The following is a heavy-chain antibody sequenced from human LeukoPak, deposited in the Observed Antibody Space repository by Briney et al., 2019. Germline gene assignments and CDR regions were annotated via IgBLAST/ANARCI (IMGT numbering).Heavy chain of an antibody. J-gene: IGHJ4*02. Sequence: GGSLRLSCAASGFTFSSYWMHWVRQAPGKGLVWVSRINGDGTSTTYADSVKDRFTIFRDNAKNTLSLQMNSLRAEDTAVYYCARDSHGYPLDYWGQGTLVTVSS. D-gene: IGHD5-18*01. CDR2: INGDGTST. CDR1: GFTFSSYW. V-gene: IGHV3-74*01. CDR3: ARDSHGYPLDY.